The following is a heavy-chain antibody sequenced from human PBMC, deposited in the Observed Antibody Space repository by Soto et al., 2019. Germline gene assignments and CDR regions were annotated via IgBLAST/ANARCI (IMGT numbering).Heavy chain of an antibody. J-gene: IGHJ5*02. CDR2: VHYTGRA. D-gene: IGHD3-22*01. V-gene: IGHV4-59*08. CDR1: GGSISNYY. Sequence: PSETLSLTCTVSGGSISNYYWIWIRQPPGNALDWIGYVHYTGRATYNPSLKSRVSISVDTSKNQFSLSLTSVTAADTAVYYCARVGPWVPYYYDSSPYTFENWFDPWGQGTLVTVSS. CDR3: ARVGPWVPYYYDSSPYTFENWFDP.